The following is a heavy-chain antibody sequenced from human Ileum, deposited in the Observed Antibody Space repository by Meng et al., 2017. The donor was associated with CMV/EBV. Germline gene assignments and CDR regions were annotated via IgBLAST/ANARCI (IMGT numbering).Heavy chain of an antibody. CDR3: AREMSRTGFFDY. J-gene: IGHJ4*02. CDR2: IHISGAT. Sequence: QVPLQESGPGLVGPSATLSLTCTVSGGSIGSGDYYWSWIWQPAGKGLEWIGRIHISGATNYNPSLKSRVTMSVDTSKNQFSLKVRSVTAADTAVYYCAREMSRTGFFDYWGQGNLVTVSS. CDR1: GGSIGSGDYY. V-gene: IGHV4-61*02. D-gene: IGHD1-1*01.